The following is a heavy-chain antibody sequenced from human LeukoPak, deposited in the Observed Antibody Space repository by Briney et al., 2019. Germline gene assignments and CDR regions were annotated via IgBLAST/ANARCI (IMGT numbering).Heavy chain of an antibody. Sequence: SETLSLTCTVSGGSISSNSYYWGWIRQPPGKGLEWIGSIYHSGSTYYNPSLKSRVTIAVETSKNQFSLKLSSVTAADTAVYYCARDYYGSGSPFGDWFDPWGQGTLVTVSS. J-gene: IGHJ5*02. CDR3: ARDYYGSGSPFGDWFDP. CDR1: GGSISSNSYY. V-gene: IGHV4-39*07. CDR2: IYHSGST. D-gene: IGHD3-10*01.